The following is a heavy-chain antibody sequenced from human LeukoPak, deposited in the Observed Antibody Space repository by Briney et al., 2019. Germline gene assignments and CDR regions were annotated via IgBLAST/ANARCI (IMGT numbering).Heavy chain of an antibody. D-gene: IGHD1-26*01. J-gene: IGHJ4*02. V-gene: IGHV4-59*01. CDR2: IYQTGST. CDR3: VRLRWELMAPYFDH. Sequence: SETLSLTCSVSTDSTNTYYWSWIRQSPGKGLEWIGHIYQTGSTDYSPSFRSRVTISIDMSKKEFSLKLNSVTVADTAMYYCVRLRWELMAPYFDHWGEGAFVIVSS. CDR1: TDSTNTYY.